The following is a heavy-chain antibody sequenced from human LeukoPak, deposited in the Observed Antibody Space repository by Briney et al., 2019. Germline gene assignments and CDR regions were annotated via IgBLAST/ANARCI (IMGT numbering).Heavy chain of an antibody. D-gene: IGHD3-9*01. CDR1: GFIFDDYA. V-gene: IGHV3-9*01. CDR2: ISWNSRII. Sequence: GGSLRLSCAASGFIFDDYAMYWVRQAPGKGLEWVSGISWNSRIIDYADSVKGRFTISRDNAKGSLYLQMNSLTTEDTAFYYCARLTGAASGTYYFDFWGQGTLATVSS. J-gene: IGHJ4*02. CDR3: ARLTGAASGTYYFDF.